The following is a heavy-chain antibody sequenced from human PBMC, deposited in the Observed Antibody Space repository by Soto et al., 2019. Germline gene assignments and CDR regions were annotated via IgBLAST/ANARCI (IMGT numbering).Heavy chain of an antibody. CDR1: GYTFTSYA. J-gene: IGHJ4*02. D-gene: IGHD2-21*01. CDR3: ARGFQFEPALSTPWGGY. CDR2: INDGNGNT. V-gene: IGHV1-3*01. Sequence: QVQLVQSGAEVKKPGASVKVSCKASGYTFTSYAMHWVRQAPGQRLEWMGWINDGNGNTKYTQKFQGRVTITRDTSASTAYLELSRLKSEDTAVYYCARGFQFEPALSTPWGGYWGQGTLVTVSS.